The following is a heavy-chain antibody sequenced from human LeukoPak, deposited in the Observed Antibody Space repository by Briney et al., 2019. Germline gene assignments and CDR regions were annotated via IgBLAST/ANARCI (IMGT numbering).Heavy chain of an antibody. CDR1: GGSISSGSYY. CDR3: ARGGRIYSYGRIYYYYYYMDV. Sequence: SQTLSLTCTVSGGSISSGSYYWSWTRQPAGKRLEGIGRIGASTSTNYTPSVKSRVTISGDKSKNPLYLKLSSVTAADTAVYYCARGGRIYSYGRIYYYYYYMDVWGKGTTVTVSS. D-gene: IGHD5-18*01. V-gene: IGHV4-61*02. J-gene: IGHJ6*03. CDR2: IGASTST.